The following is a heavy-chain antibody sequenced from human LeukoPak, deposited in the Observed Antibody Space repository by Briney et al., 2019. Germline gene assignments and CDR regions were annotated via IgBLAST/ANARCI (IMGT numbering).Heavy chain of an antibody. V-gene: IGHV4-4*07. CDR2: IYTSGST. CDR1: GGSIGSYY. D-gene: IGHD3-10*01. CDR3: AREYFGSGSYYNYFDY. J-gene: IGHJ4*02. Sequence: PSETLSLTCTVSGGSIGSYYWSWIWQPAGKGLEWIGRIYTSGSTNYNPSLKSRVTMSVDTSKNQFSLKLSSVTAADTAAYYCAREYFGSGSYYNYFDYWGQGTLVTVSS.